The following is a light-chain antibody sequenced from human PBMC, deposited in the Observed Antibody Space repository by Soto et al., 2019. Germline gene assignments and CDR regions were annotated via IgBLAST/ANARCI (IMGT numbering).Light chain of an antibody. Sequence: QSALTQPPSASGSPGQSVTISCTGTSSDVGGYNYVSWYQQHPGKAPKLMIYEVSKRPSGVPDRFSGSKSGNTASLTVSGLQAEDKADYYCSSYAGNKNVFXTGTKVTVL. CDR3: SSYAGNKNV. V-gene: IGLV2-8*01. CDR1: SSDVGGYNY. CDR2: EVS. J-gene: IGLJ1*01.